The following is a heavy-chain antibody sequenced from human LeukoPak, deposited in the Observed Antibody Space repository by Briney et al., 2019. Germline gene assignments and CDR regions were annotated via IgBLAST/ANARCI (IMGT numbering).Heavy chain of an antibody. CDR3: AKEKGYYDSSGYLTN. V-gene: IGHV3-23*01. D-gene: IGHD3-22*01. J-gene: IGHJ4*02. CDR1: GFTFSSYA. Sequence: GGSLRLSRAASGFTFSSYAMSWVRQAPGKGLEWVSAISGSGGSTYYADSVKGRFTISRDNSKNTLYLQMNSLRAEDTAVYYCAKEKGYYDSSGYLTNWGQGTLVTVSS. CDR2: ISGSGGST.